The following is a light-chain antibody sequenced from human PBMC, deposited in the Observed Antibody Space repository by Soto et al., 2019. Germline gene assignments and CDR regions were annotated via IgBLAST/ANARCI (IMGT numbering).Light chain of an antibody. CDR2: WAS. J-gene: IGKJ5*01. CDR1: QSLLYSSNTRNY. Sequence: DIVMTQSPDSLAVSLGETATINCKSSQSLLYSSNTRNYLVWYQHKPGQPPKLLIYWASTRELGVPDRFSGSGSGTDFTLTISRLQAEDVAVYYCQQYISTPITFGQGTRVEIK. CDR3: QQYISTPIT. V-gene: IGKV4-1*01.